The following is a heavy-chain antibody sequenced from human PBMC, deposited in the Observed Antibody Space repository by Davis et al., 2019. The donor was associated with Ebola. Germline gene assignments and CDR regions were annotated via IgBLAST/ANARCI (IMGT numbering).Heavy chain of an antibody. Sequence: AASVKVSCKASGYTFTSYAMHWVRQAPGQRLEWMGWINAGNGNTKYSQKFRGRVTMTTDTSTSTAYMELRSLRSDDTAVYYCAREGKTYYDFWSGMDVWGQGTTVTVSS. D-gene: IGHD3-3*01. CDR2: INAGNGNT. CDR1: GYTFTSYA. V-gene: IGHV1-3*01. CDR3: AREGKTYYDFWSGMDV. J-gene: IGHJ6*02.